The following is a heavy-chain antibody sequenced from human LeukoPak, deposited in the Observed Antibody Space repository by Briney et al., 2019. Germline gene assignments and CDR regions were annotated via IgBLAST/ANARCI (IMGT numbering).Heavy chain of an antibody. D-gene: IGHD4-11*01. J-gene: IGHJ4*02. Sequence: ASVKVSCKASGGTFSSYAISWVRQAPGQGLEWIGGIIPIFGTANYAQKFQGRVTITADESTSTAYMELSSLRSEDTAVYYCARRGDYSLYYFDYWGQGTLVTVSS. V-gene: IGHV1-69*01. CDR2: IIPIFGTA. CDR3: ARRGDYSLYYFDY. CDR1: GGTFSSYA.